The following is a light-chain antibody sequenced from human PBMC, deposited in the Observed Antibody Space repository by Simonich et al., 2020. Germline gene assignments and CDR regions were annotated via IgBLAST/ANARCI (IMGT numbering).Light chain of an antibody. CDR3: QQYNSYSWT. V-gene: IGKV3-15*01. CDR2: GAS. CDR1: QSVSSN. J-gene: IGKJ1*01. Sequence: EIVMTPSPATLSVSPWERATLSCRASQSVSSNLAWYQQKPGQAPRLLNYGASTRATGIPARFRGSGSGTEFTLTISSLQPDDFATYYCQQYNSYSWTFGQGTKVEIK.